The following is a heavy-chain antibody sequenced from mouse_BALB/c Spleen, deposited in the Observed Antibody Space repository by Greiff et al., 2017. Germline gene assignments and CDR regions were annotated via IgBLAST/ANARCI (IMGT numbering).Heavy chain of an antibody. CDR2: ISYSGST. J-gene: IGHJ2*01. Sequence: VQLKESGPGLVKPSQSLSLTCTVTGYSITSDYAWNWIRQFPGNKLEWMGYISYSGSTSYNPSLKSRISITRDTSKNQFFLQLNSVTTEDTATYYCARSGTYYFDYWGQGTTLTVSS. D-gene: IGHD4-1*01. V-gene: IGHV3-2*02. CDR3: ARSGTYYFDY. CDR1: GYSITSDYA.